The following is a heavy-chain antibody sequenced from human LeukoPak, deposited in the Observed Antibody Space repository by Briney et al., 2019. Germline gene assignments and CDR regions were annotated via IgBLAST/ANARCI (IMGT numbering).Heavy chain of an antibody. CDR3: ARSPDSSSSRYYYYYYMDV. CDR1: GFTFSSYW. J-gene: IGHJ6*03. Sequence: PGGSLRLSCAASGFTFSSYWMHWVRQAPGKGLVWVSRINSDGSSTSYADSVKGRFTISRDNAKSTLYLQMNSLRAEDTAVYYCARSPDSSSSRYYYYYYMDVWGKGTTVTVSS. V-gene: IGHV3-74*01. CDR2: INSDGSST. D-gene: IGHD6-6*01.